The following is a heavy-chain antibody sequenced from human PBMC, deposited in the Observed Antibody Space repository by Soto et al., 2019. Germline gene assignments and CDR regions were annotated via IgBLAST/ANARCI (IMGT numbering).Heavy chain of an antibody. V-gene: IGHV3-30*18. J-gene: IGHJ3*02. Sequence: QVQLVESGGGVVQPGRSLRLSCAASGFTFSTYGMHWVRQAPGKGLGWVGVITYDGSNKFYADSVQGRFTISRENSKNTLYLQMNRLRVEDADVYYCAKDWRESLPGDAFDIWGQGTMVTVSS. CDR2: ITYDGSNK. CDR1: GFTFSTYG. CDR3: AKDWRESLPGDAFDI. D-gene: IGHD3-10*01.